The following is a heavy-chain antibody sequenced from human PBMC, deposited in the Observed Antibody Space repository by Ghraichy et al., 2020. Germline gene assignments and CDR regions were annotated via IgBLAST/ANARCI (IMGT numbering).Heavy chain of an antibody. V-gene: IGHV4-59*01. CDR3: ARDPSPYGDFPLYDY. CDR2: IYYSGST. J-gene: IGHJ4*02. CDR1: GGSISSYY. Sequence: SETLSLTCTVSGGSISSYYWSWIRQPPGKGLEWIGYIYYSGSTNYNPSLKSRVTISVDTSKNQFSLKLSSVTAADTAVYYCARDPSPYGDFPLYDYWGQGTLVTVSS. D-gene: IGHD4-17*01.